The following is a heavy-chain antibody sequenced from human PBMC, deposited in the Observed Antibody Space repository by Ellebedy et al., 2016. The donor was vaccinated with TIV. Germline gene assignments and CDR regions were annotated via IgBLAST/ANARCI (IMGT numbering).Heavy chain of an antibody. CDR3: ARDVVDTAIDGHFDY. CDR2: IYYSGST. Sequence: SETLSLXXTVSGGSISSGGYYWSWIRQHPGKGLEWIGYIYYSGSTYYNPSLKSRVTISVDTSKNQFSLKLSSVTAADTAVYYCARDVVDTAIDGHFDYWGQGTLVTVSS. J-gene: IGHJ4*02. D-gene: IGHD5-18*01. CDR1: GGSISSGGYY. V-gene: IGHV4-31*03.